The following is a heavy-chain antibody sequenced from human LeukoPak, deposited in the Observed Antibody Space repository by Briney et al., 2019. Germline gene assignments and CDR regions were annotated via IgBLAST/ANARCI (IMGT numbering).Heavy chain of an antibody. D-gene: IGHD5-18*01. J-gene: IGHJ3*02. CDR3: ARGRDSYGPHAFDI. CDR2: ISSSGSTI. V-gene: IGHV3-48*03. Sequence: GGSLRLSCAASGFTFSSYEMNWVRQAPGRGLEWVSYISSSGSTIYYADSVKGRFTISRDNAKNSLYLQMNSLRAEDTAVYYCARGRDSYGPHAFDIWGQGTMVTVSS. CDR1: GFTFSSYE.